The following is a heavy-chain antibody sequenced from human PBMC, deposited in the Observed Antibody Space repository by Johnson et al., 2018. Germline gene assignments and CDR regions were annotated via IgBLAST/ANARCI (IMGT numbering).Heavy chain of an antibody. CDR2: MGGDSSYT. CDR1: GFTFSDYS. V-gene: IGHV3-21*01. D-gene: IGHD3-16*01. Sequence: VQLVESGGGLVKPGGSLRVSCAASGFTFSDYSLNWVRQAPGKGLAWVSSMGGDSSYTVYAHSLKGRFTVSRDNAQNSLFLQLNSRRAEDTAVYYCARGTLGYYGLDVWGQGTTVTVS. J-gene: IGHJ6*02. CDR3: ARGTLGYYGLDV.